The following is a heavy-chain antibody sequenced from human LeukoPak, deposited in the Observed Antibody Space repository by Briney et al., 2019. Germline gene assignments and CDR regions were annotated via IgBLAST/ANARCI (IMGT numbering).Heavy chain of an antibody. J-gene: IGHJ4*02. CDR3: ARVRGYYGSGDY. Sequence: GGSLRLSCAASGFTISDYYMAWIRQAPGKGLEWVSYITGSSSYTNYADSVKGRFTISRDNAKNSLYLQMNSLRAEDTGVYYCARVRGYYGSGDYWGQGTLVTVSS. CDR2: ITGSSSYT. D-gene: IGHD3-10*01. V-gene: IGHV3-11*05. CDR1: GFTISDYY.